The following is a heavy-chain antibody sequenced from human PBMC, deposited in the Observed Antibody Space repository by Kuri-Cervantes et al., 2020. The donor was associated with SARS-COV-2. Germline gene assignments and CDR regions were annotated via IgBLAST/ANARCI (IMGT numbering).Heavy chain of an antibody. V-gene: IGHV4-61*02. CDR2: IYTSGST. CDR1: GGSISSGSYY. Sequence: SETLSLTCTVPGGSISSGSYYWSWIRQPAGKGLEWIGRIYTSGSTNYNPSLKSRVTISVDTSKNHFSLRLSSVTAADTAVYYCARVLEGIVAAGSHYYYYMDVWGKGTTVTVSS. J-gene: IGHJ6*03. CDR3: ARVLEGIVAAGSHYYYYMDV. D-gene: IGHD6-13*01.